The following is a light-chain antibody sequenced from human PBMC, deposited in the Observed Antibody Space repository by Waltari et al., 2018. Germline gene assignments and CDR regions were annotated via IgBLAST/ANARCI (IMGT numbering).Light chain of an antibody. CDR2: GAS. CDR1: QSVSGSY. Sequence: IVLTQSPGTLSLSPGERATSSCRASQSVSGSYFAWYQQNPGQAPRLLIYGASSRATCIPDRFGGSGSGTDFTLTISRLEPEDFAVYYCQQYGSSPLTFGGGTKVEIK. J-gene: IGKJ4*01. CDR3: QQYGSSPLT. V-gene: IGKV3-20*01.